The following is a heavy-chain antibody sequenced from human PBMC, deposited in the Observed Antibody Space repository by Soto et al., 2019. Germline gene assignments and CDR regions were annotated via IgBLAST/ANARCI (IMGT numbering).Heavy chain of an antibody. CDR1: GYTFTSYD. D-gene: IGHD3-3*01. CDR3: VRDFWSGYPSVDYFDY. CDR2: MNPNSGNT. V-gene: IGHV1-8*01. J-gene: IGHJ4*02. Sequence: ASAKVSCKASGYTFTSYDINWVRQATGQGLEWMGWMNPNSGNTGYAQEFQGRVTMTRNTSISTAYMELSSLRSEDTAVYYCVRDFWSGYPSVDYFDYWGQGTLVTVSS.